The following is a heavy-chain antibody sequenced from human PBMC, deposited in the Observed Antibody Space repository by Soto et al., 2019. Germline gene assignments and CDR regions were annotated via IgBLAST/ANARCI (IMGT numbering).Heavy chain of an antibody. D-gene: IGHD1-26*01. CDR2: TGGLETDT. J-gene: IGHJ3*02. V-gene: IGHV3-23*01. Sequence: GGSLRLSCAASGFTFSTYAMSWVRQAPGKGLEWVAGTGGLETDTYYADSVRGRFTISRDNSRSTLVLQMTSLRADGTAIYYCAKDRMSYNSVWDPFDIWGQGTVVTVSS. CDR3: AKDRMSYNSVWDPFDI. CDR1: GFTFSTYA.